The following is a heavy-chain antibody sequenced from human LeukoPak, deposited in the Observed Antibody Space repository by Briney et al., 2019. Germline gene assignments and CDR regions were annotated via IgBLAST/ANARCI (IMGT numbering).Heavy chain of an antibody. J-gene: IGHJ6*02. V-gene: IGHV3-23*01. CDR1: GFTFSNYA. Sequence: PGGSLRLSCAASGFTFSNYAMSWVRQAPGKGLEWVSTVSGSGGGTNYVDSVKGRFTISRDNSKNTVYLQMNSLRAEDTAIYYCTKDLFSEEQLKYYSYYGMDVWGQGTTVTVSS. CDR3: TKDLFSEEQLKYYSYYGMDV. D-gene: IGHD6-19*01. CDR2: VSGSGGGT.